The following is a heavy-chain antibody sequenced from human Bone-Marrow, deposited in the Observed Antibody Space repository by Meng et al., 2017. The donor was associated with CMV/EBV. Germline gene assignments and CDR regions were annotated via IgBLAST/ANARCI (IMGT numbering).Heavy chain of an antibody. CDR1: GFTFSSYS. D-gene: IGHD3-3*01. J-gene: IGHJ4*02. CDR2: ISSSSSYI. V-gene: IGHV3-21*01. CDR3: ARARFLEWLLVPSGFDY. Sequence: GGSLRLSCAASGFTFSSYSMNWVRQAPGKGLEWVSSISSSSSYIYYADPVKGRFTISRDNAKNSLYLQMNSLRAEDTAVYYCARARFLEWLLVPSGFDYWGQGTLVTAAS.